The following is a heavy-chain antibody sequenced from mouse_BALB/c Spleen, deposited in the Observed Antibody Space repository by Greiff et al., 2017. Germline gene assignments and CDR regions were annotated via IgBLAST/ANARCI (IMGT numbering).Heavy chain of an antibody. J-gene: IGHJ4*01. CDR1: GYTFTSYY. CDR3: TRSGVNYAMDY. D-gene: IGHD2-12*01. Sequence: SGAELVKPGASVKLSCKASGYTFTSYYMYWVKQRPGQGLEWIGEINPSNGGTNFNEKFKSKATLTVDKSSSTAYMQLSSLTSEDSAVYYCTRSGVNYAMDYWGQGTSVTVSS. V-gene: IGHV1S81*02. CDR2: INPSNGGT.